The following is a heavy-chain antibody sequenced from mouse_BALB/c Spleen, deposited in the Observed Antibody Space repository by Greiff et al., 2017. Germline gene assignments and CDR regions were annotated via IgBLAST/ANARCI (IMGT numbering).Heavy chain of an antibody. CDR2: ISYDGSN. D-gene: IGHD2-1*01. CDR3: ARDPGNYA. V-gene: IGHV3-6*02. CDR1: GYSITSGYY. J-gene: IGHJ2*01. Sequence: EVKLMESGPGLVKPSQSLSLTCSVTGYSITSGYYWNWIRQFPGNKLEWMGYISYDGSNNYNPSLKNRISITRDTSKNQFFLKLNSVTTEDTATYYCARDPGNYAWGQGTTLTVSS.